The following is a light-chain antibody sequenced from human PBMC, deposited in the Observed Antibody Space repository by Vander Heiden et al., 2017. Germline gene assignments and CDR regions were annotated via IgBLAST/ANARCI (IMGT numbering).Light chain of an antibody. Sequence: QSALTQPPSVSGSPGQSVTISCTGTSSDVGSYIRVAWYQQPPGTAPKLLIYEVSNRPSGVPDRFSGSKSGNTASLTTSGLQAVDEADYYCSSFTGSSTPIVFGTGTRVTVL. CDR1: SSDVGSYIR. V-gene: IGLV2-18*03. CDR3: SSFTGSSTPIV. CDR2: EVS. J-gene: IGLJ1*01.